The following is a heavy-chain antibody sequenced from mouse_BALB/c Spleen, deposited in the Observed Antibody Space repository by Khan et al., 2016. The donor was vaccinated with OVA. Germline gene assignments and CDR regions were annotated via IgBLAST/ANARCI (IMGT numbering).Heavy chain of an antibody. CDR3: AREEALYYVDY. CDR2: IYPGTDNT. V-gene: IGHV1S132*01. J-gene: IGHJ2*01. D-gene: IGHD3-2*02. CDR1: GYIFTSYW. Sequence: QVQLQQSGAELVRPGASVKLSCKTSGYIFTSYWIHWVKQRPGQGLEWFARIYPGTDNTYYNEKLKDKVTLTADKSSSTVYMQLSSLKSEDSAVYFCAREEALYYVDYWGQGTTLTVSS.